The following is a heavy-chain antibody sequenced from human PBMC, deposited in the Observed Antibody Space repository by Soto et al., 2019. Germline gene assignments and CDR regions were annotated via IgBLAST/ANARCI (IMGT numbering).Heavy chain of an antibody. J-gene: IGHJ5*02. CDR3: AKDRSDYDFWSGGIYNWFDP. V-gene: IGHV3-7*03. CDR1: GFTFSRYW. D-gene: IGHD3-3*01. Sequence: PGGSLRLSCATSGFTFSRYWMTWVRQAPGKGLEWVANINQDGSEKYYVDYVKGRFSISRDNAKNSLYLQMNSLRAEDTAVYYCAKDRSDYDFWSGGIYNWFDPWGQRTLVTVSS. CDR2: INQDGSEK.